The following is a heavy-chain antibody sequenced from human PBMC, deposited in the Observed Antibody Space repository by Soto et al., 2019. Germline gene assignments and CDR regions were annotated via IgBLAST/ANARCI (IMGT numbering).Heavy chain of an antibody. CDR3: ARGPTVGDI. CDR2: IRVKNGTT. Sequence: QVQLVQSGGEVKKPGASVKVSCKASGYTFNSYGISWVRQAPGPGLGWMGWIRVKNGTTNCAQNFQGRFTMTTDTATSTAYMALRSLRSGDTAVYYCARGPTVGDIWGQGTMVTVSS. J-gene: IGHJ3*02. CDR1: GYTFNSYG. V-gene: IGHV1-18*01. D-gene: IGHD2-21*02.